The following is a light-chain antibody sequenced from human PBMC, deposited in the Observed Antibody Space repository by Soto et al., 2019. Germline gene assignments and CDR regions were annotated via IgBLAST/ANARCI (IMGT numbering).Light chain of an antibody. J-gene: IGKJ2*01. CDR3: MQGLQIPQT. CDR2: LAS. CDR1: QSLLHSNGYNY. V-gene: IGKV2-28*01. Sequence: DIVLNQSPLSLPVTPGEPASISCRSSQSLLHSNGYNYLDWYLQKPGQSPQLLIYLASSRAPGVPDRFSGSGSGTDFTLKITRVEAEDVGDYYRMQGLQIPQTFGQGTKLEIK.